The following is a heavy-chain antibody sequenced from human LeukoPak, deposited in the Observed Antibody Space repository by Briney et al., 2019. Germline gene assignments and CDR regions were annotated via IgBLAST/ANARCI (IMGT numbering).Heavy chain of an antibody. V-gene: IGHV3-21*01. D-gene: IGHD6-6*01. CDR2: ISSSGSYI. CDR3: AREESSSSGYYFDY. Sequence: PSETLSLTCTVSGGSISSSSDYWGWIRQAPGKGLEWVSSISSSGSYIYYADSVKGRFTISRDNAKNSLYLQMNSLRAEDTAVYYCAREESSSSGYYFDYWGQGTLVTVSS. J-gene: IGHJ4*02. CDR1: GGSISSSS.